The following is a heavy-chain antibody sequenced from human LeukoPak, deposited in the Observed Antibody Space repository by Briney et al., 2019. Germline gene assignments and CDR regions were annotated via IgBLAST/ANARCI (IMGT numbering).Heavy chain of an antibody. CDR2: ISYDGSNK. D-gene: IGHD6-19*01. Sequence: GGSLRLSCAASGFTFSSYAMHWVRQAPGKGLEWVAVISYDGSNKYYADSVKGRFTISRDNSKNTLYLQMNSLRAEDTAVYYCARVTGIAVAYYFDYWGQGTLVTVSS. CDR3: ARVTGIAVAYYFDY. J-gene: IGHJ4*02. CDR1: GFTFSSYA. V-gene: IGHV3-30*14.